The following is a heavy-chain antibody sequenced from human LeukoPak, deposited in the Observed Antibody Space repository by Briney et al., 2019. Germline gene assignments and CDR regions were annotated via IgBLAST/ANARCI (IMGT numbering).Heavy chain of an antibody. D-gene: IGHD6-19*01. CDR3: ATKTFEVYSSGYFDDY. J-gene: IGHJ4*02. Sequence: SETLSLTCTVSGDSISSSGSYWGWIRQPPGKGLEWIGEIYHSGSTNYNPSLKSRVTISVDKSKNQFSLKLSSVTAADTAVYYCATKTFEVYSSGYFDDYWGRGTLVTVSS. CDR2: IYHSGST. CDR1: GDSISSSGSY. V-gene: IGHV4-39*07.